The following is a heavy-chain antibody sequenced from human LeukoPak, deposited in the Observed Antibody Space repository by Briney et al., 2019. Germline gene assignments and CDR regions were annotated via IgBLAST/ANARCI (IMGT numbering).Heavy chain of an antibody. CDR3: AKGKTSGWDQDAFDI. Sequence: GGSLRLSCAAAGFTFSSYAMSWVRQAPGKGLEWVSRIIATGGSTYYADSVKGRFAISRDNSKNTLYLQLNSLRVEDTAVHYCAKGKTSGWDQDAFDIWGQGTMVTVSS. CDR1: GFTFSSYA. J-gene: IGHJ3*02. CDR2: IIATGGST. V-gene: IGHV3-23*01. D-gene: IGHD6-19*01.